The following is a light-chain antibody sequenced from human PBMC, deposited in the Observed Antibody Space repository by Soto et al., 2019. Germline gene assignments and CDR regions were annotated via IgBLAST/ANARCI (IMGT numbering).Light chain of an antibody. Sequence: IQMTQSPSSVSASTGDRVTITCRASQGISSYLAWYQQKPGKAPKLLIYAASTLQSGVPSRFSGSGSGTDFTLTISCLQSEDFATYYCQQYYSYSWTFGQGTKVDIK. J-gene: IGKJ1*01. CDR3: QQYYSYSWT. CDR2: AAS. V-gene: IGKV1-8*01. CDR1: QGISSY.